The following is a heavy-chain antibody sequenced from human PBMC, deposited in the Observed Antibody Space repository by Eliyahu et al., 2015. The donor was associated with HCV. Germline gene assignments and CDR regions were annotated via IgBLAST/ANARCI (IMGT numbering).Heavy chain of an antibody. CDR3: ARVSTELLLWNWWYYLDV. Sequence: QVTLKESGPVLLKPTETLTLTCTVSGFSLNNRXGVSWIRQPXGKALEWLAHXFSNDAKSYSTSLRSRLTISKDTSRSQVVLTMTNMDPVDTATYYCARVSTELLLWNWWYYLDVWGKGTTVTVSS. D-gene: IGHD3-10*01. J-gene: IGHJ6*03. CDR1: GFSLNNRXG. CDR2: XFSNDAK. V-gene: IGHV2-26*01.